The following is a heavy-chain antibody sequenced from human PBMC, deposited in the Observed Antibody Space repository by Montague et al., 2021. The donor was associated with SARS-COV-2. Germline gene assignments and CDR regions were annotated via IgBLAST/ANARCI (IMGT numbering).Heavy chain of an antibody. CDR2: TYYRSQWYE. CDR1: GDSVSSKSAA. J-gene: IGHJ6*02. CDR3: ARGAYHDLYYYCHGMDV. D-gene: IGHD3-10*01. Sequence: CAISGDSVSSKSAAWNWIRQSPSRGLEWLGRTYYRSQWYEDYAVSVKGRITIKPDTSKNQFSLHLESVSPDDTALYYCARGAYHDLYYYCHGMDVWGRGTTVSVSS. V-gene: IGHV6-1*01.